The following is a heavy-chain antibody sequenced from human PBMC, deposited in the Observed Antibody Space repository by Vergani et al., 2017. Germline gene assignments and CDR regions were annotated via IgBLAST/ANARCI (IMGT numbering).Heavy chain of an antibody. V-gene: IGHV3-15*01. CDR3: TRRPPQGRPPDYYYGMDV. CDR2: IKSKTDGGTT. D-gene: IGHD1-1*01. J-gene: IGHJ6*02. Sequence: EVQLVESGGGLVKPGGSLRLSCAASGFTFSNAWMSWVRQAPGKGLEWVGRIKSKTDGGTTDYAAPVKGRFTISREDSKNTLYLQMNSLKTEDTAVYYYTRRPPQGRPPDYYYGMDVWGQGTTVTVSS. CDR1: GFTFSNAW.